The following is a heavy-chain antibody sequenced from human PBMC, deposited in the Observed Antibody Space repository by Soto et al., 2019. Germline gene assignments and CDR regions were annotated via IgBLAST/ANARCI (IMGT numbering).Heavy chain of an antibody. Sequence: EVQLLESGGGLVQPGGSLRFSCTASGFAFSDYAMSWVRQAPGKGLEWVSAIGGGGRKTYYADSVKGRFTMSRDNSKNPVYLQMNSLRAEDTAIYYCAKEAFYTWIPPTYFDSWGQGTLVTVSS. CDR3: AKEAFYTWIPPTYFDS. CDR2: IGGGGRKT. CDR1: GFAFSDYA. D-gene: IGHD5-12*01. J-gene: IGHJ4*02. V-gene: IGHV3-23*01.